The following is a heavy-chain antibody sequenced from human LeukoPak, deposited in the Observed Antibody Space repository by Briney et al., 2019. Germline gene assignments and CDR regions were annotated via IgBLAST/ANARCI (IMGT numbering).Heavy chain of an antibody. Sequence: SETLSLTCAVSNDSIKDYCWNWIRQPPGKGLEWIGFVSNSGSTNYNPSLKSRVTISIAASKRQFSLRLTSVTAADTAVYYCARYEVGSSWAQAFDVWGQGTMVTVSS. J-gene: IGHJ3*01. V-gene: IGHV4-59*01. D-gene: IGHD6-13*01. CDR3: ARYEVGSSWAQAFDV. CDR2: VSNSGST. CDR1: NDSIKDYC.